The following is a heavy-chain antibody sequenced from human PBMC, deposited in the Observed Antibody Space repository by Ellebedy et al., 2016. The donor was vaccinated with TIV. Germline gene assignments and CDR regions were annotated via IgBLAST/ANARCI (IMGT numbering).Heavy chain of an antibody. CDR2: IGTAGDT. J-gene: IGHJ4*02. V-gene: IGHV3-13*01. D-gene: IGHD1-14*01. CDR3: ARATEGLDY. Sequence: PGGSLRLSCAASASTFSSYDMHRVRHVTGKGLELVSAIGTAGDTYYPGSVKGRFTISRENAKNSLYLKMNSLRAGDTDVYYCARATEGLDYWGQGTLVTVSS. CDR1: ASTFSSYD.